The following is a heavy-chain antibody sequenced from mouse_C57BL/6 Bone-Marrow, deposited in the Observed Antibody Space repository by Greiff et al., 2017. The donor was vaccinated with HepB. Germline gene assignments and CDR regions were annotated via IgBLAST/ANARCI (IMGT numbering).Heavy chain of an antibody. D-gene: IGHD1-2*01. CDR2: IRNKANGYTT. Sequence: MLVESGGGLVQPGGSLSLSCAASGFTFTAYYMSWVRQPPGKALEWLGFIRNKANGYTTEYSASVKGRFTISRDNSQSILYLQMNALRADDSATYYCARYLRAPASDHWCQGTTLIVSP. CDR1: GFTFTAYY. V-gene: IGHV7-3*01. CDR3: ARYLRAPASDH. J-gene: IGHJ2*01.